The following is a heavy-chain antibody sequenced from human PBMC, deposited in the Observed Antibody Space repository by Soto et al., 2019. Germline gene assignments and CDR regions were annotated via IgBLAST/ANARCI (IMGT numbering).Heavy chain of an antibody. Sequence: EVQLVQSGAEVKKPGESLKISCNGSGASFTSYWIGWVRQMPGKGLEWMGIIYPGDSDTRYSPSFQGQVTSSADKSTSTAYLQWSSLKASDTAMYYCAREPVNTTTGGHYYGMDVWGQGTTVTVSS. V-gene: IGHV5-51*03. D-gene: IGHD5-18*01. CDR2: IYPGDSDT. CDR1: GASFTSYW. CDR3: AREPVNTTTGGHYYGMDV. J-gene: IGHJ6*02.